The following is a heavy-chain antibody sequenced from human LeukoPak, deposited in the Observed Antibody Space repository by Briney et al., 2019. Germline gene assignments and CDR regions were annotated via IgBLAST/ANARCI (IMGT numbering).Heavy chain of an antibody. D-gene: IGHD6-13*01. CDR3: ARDPYIAALDY. J-gene: IGHJ4*02. CDR1: GGSFSGYY. V-gene: IGHV4-34*01. Sequence: PSETLSLTCAVYGGSFSGYYWSWIRQPPGKGLEWIGEINHSGSTNYNPSLKSRVTISVDTSKNQFSLKLSSVTAADTAVYYCARDPYIAALDYWGQGTLVTVSS. CDR2: INHSGST.